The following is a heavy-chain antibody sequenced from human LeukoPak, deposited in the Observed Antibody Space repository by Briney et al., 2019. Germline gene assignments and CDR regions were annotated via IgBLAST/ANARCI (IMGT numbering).Heavy chain of an antibody. CDR2: IYYSGST. CDR3: ARTTEGYCRGRSCYSYYYYMDV. J-gene: IGHJ6*03. D-gene: IGHD2-15*01. V-gene: IGHV4-59*01. CDR1: GGSISYYY. Sequence: SETLSLTCTVSGGSISYYYWSWIRQPPGKGLEWIGYIYYSGSTNYNPSLKSRVTISVDTSKNQFSLKLSSVTAADTAVYYCARTTEGYCRGRSCYSYYYYMDVWGKGTTVTVSS.